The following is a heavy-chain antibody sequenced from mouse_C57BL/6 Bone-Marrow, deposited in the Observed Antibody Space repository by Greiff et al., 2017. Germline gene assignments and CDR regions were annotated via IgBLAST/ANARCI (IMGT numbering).Heavy chain of an antibody. V-gene: IGHV1-22*01. CDR2: INPNNGGT. CDR3: ARDGYYSYAMDY. Sequence: VQLKASGPELVKPGASVKMSCKASGYTFTDYNMHWMKQSHGKSLEWIGYINPNNGGTSSNQKFKGKATLTVNKSSSTAYMELRSLTSEDSAVYYCARDGYYSYAMDYWGQGTSVTVSS. D-gene: IGHD2-3*01. J-gene: IGHJ4*01. CDR1: GYTFTDYN.